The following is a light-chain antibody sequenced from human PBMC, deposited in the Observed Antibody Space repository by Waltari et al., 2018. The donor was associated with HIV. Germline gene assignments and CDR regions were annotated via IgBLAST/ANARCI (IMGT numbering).Light chain of an antibody. J-gene: IGLJ2*01. CDR3: AAWDDSLSGRGV. CDR2: WND. V-gene: IGLV1-47*01. CDR1: SSNIGSKY. Sequence: QSVLTQPPSASGTPGQRVPISCSGSSSNIGSKYVYWYQQLPGTAPKLLSYWNDQRPSGGPDLFSGSKSGTSASLAISGLRSEEEADYYCAAWDDSLSGRGVFGGGTKLTVL.